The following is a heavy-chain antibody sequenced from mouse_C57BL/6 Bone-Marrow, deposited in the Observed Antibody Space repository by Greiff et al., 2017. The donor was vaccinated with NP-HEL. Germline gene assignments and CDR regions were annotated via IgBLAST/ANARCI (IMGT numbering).Heavy chain of an antibody. CDR1: GYTFTSYW. J-gene: IGHJ1*03. Sequence: QVQLQQSGAELVRPGSSVKLSCKASGYTFTSYWMHWVKQRPIQGLEWIGNIDPSDSETHYNQKFKDKATLTVDKSSSTAYMQLSSLTSEDSAVYYCARSDYGSRVDWYFDVWGTGTTVTVSS. CDR3: ARSDYGSRVDWYFDV. V-gene: IGHV1-52*01. D-gene: IGHD1-1*01. CDR2: IDPSDSET.